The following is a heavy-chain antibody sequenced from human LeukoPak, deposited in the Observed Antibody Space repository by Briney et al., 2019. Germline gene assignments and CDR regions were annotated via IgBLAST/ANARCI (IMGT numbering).Heavy chain of an antibody. Sequence: PSETLSLTCAVYGGSSSGYSWSWIRQPPGKGLEWIGEINHSGSTNYNPSLKSRVTMSMDTSKNQFSLKLSSVTAADTAVYYCARGPSSGWGGYFDYWGQGTLVTVSS. CDR3: ARGPSSGWGGYFDY. V-gene: IGHV4-34*01. CDR2: INHSGST. CDR1: GGSSSGYS. J-gene: IGHJ4*02. D-gene: IGHD6-19*01.